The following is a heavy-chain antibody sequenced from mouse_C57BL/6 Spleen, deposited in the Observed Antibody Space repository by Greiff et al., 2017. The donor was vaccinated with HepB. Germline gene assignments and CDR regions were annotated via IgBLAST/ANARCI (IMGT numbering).Heavy chain of an antibody. J-gene: IGHJ1*03. D-gene: IGHD2-4*01. V-gene: IGHV1-15*01. CDR2: IDPETGGT. Sequence: QVQLKQSGAELVRPGASVTLSCKASGYTFTDYEMHWVKQTPVHGLEWIGAIDPETGGTAYNQKFKGKAILTADKSSSTAYMELRSLTSEDSAVYYCTRGGGLRWYFDVWGTGTTVTVSS. CDR3: TRGGGLRWYFDV. CDR1: GYTFTDYE.